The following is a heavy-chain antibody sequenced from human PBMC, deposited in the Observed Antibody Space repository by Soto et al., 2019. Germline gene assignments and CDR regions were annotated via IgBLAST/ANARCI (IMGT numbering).Heavy chain of an antibody. D-gene: IGHD3-10*01. V-gene: IGHV4-61*01. Sequence: QVQLQESGPGLVKPSETLSLTCTVSGGSVSSGSYYWSWIRQPAGKGLEWIGYIYYSGSTNYNPSLKSRVTISVDTSKNQFSLKLSSVTAADTAVYYCAFGSGRRYGMDVWGQGTTVTVSS. CDR1: GGSVSSGSYY. CDR3: AFGSGRRYGMDV. CDR2: IYYSGST. J-gene: IGHJ6*02.